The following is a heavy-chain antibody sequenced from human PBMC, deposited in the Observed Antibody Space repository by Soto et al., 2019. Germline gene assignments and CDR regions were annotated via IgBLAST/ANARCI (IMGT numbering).Heavy chain of an antibody. D-gene: IGHD3-10*01. J-gene: IGHJ5*02. Sequence: SSETLSLTCTVSGGFISSGGYYWSWIRQHPGKGLEWIGYIYYSGSTYYNPSLKSRVTISVDTSKNQFSLKLSSVTAADTAVYYCARLLWFGEFYWFDPWGQGTLVTVSS. CDR2: IYYSGST. CDR1: GGFISSGGYY. CDR3: ARLLWFGEFYWFDP. V-gene: IGHV4-31*03.